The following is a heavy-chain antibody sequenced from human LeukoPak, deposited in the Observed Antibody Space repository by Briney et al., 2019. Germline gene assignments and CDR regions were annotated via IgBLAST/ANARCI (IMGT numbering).Heavy chain of an antibody. CDR2: IDWSGGST. CDR1: EFTFDDYG. D-gene: IGHD2-2*02. Sequence: PGGSLRLSCAASEFTFDDYGMSWVRQAPGKGLEWVSDIDWSGGSTGYADSVKGRFTISRDNAKNSLYLQTNSLRAEDTALYHCARGGYCSSTSCYTYYYYGMDVWGQGTTVTVSS. V-gene: IGHV3-20*01. J-gene: IGHJ6*02. CDR3: ARGGYCSSTSCYTYYYYGMDV.